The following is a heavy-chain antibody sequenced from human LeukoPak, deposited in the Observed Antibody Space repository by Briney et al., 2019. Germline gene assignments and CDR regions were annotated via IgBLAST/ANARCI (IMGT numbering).Heavy chain of an antibody. J-gene: IGHJ4*02. CDR1: DGPFSGYY. Sequence: SETLSLTCAVPDGPFSGYYWSWIRQPPGKGLEWIGEINHTGRTNYNQSLKSRLAISVDTSKKQFSLKVTSVTAADTGVYYCAREGNVLVVTQKKKKPFDLWGQGTLVIVSS. CDR3: AREGNVLVVTQKKKKPFDL. CDR2: INHTGRT. D-gene: IGHD2-8*02. V-gene: IGHV4-34*01.